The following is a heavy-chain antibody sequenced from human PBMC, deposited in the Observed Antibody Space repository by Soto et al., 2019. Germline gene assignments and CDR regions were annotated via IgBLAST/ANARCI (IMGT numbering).Heavy chain of an antibody. V-gene: IGHV4-39*01. CDR3: ARLTMTMIVGVTPGAFDI. D-gene: IGHD3-22*01. CDR1: GGSISSSSYY. Sequence: SETLSLTCTVSGGSISSSSYYWGWIRQPPGKGLEWIGSIYYSGSTYYNPSLKSRVTISVDTSQNQFSLKLSSVTAADTAVYYCARLTMTMIVGVTPGAFDIWGQGTMVTVSS. J-gene: IGHJ3*02. CDR2: IYYSGST.